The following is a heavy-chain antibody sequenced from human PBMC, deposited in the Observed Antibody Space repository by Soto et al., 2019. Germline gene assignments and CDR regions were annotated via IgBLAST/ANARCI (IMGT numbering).Heavy chain of an antibody. Sequence: QVQLVESGGGVVQPGRSLRLSCAASGFIFSKYGMHWVRQAPGKGLEWVAVISYDGSNKYYAESVKGRFIISRDKSENTLYLQMKSLRAEDTALYYCAKDLGSGKPYYYYAMDVWGQGTTVTVSS. D-gene: IGHD3-10*01. V-gene: IGHV3-30*18. CDR2: ISYDGSNK. J-gene: IGHJ6*02. CDR1: GFIFSKYG. CDR3: AKDLGSGKPYYYYAMDV.